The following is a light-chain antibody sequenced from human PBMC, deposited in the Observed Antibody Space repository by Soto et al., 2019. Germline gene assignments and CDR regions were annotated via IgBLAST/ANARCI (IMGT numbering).Light chain of an antibody. J-gene: IGLJ2*01. CDR2: DAS. CDR3: SSYTGNSTYVV. CDR1: SSDVGGYNY. V-gene: IGLV2-14*01. Sequence: QSALTQPASVSGSPGQSITISCTGTSSDVGGYNYVSWYQQLPGKAPKLMIYDASNRPSGVSNRFSGSKSGNTASLTISGLQAEDEADYYCSSYTGNSTYVVFGGGTKLTVL.